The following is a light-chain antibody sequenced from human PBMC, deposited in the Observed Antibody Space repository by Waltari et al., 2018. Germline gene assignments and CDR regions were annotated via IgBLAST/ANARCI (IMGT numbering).Light chain of an antibody. CDR3: QQYNSFWT. Sequence: DIQMTQSPSTLPASVGHRVTITCRASQSINNWLAWFQQKPGKAPKLLIYDASSLERGVPSRFSGSGSGTEFTLTISSLQPDDFATYYCQQYNSFWTFGQGTKVEIK. CDR1: QSINNW. V-gene: IGKV1-5*01. J-gene: IGKJ1*01. CDR2: DAS.